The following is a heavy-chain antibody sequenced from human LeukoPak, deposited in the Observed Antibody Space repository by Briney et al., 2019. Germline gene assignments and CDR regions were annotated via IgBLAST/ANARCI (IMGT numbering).Heavy chain of an antibody. J-gene: IGHJ5*02. D-gene: IGHD5-18*01. V-gene: IGHV3-23*01. Sequence: GGSLRLSRAASGFTFSSYAMSWVRQAPGKGLEWVSAISGSGGSTYYADSVKGRFTISRDNSKNTLYLQMNSLRAEDTAVYYCAKRPLYSYGLAFNWFDPWGQGTLVTVSS. CDR2: ISGSGGST. CDR1: GFTFSSYA. CDR3: AKRPLYSYGLAFNWFDP.